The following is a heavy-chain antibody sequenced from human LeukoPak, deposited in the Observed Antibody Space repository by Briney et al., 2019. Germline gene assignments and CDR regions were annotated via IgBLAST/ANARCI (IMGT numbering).Heavy chain of an antibody. CDR2: MSPRSGST. CDR3: ARTPPNWGADY. J-gene: IGHJ4*02. V-gene: IGHV1-8*01. D-gene: IGHD7-27*01. Sequence: GASVKVSCKASGYSFTSYDINWVRQAPGQGPEWMGWMSPRSGSTGYAQKFQGRVAMTSDTSISTAYRELSRLTSDDTAVYYCARTPPNWGADYWGQGTLVTVSS. CDR1: GYSFTSYD.